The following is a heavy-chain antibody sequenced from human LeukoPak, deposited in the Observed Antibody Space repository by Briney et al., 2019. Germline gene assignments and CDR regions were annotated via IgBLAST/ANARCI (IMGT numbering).Heavy chain of an antibody. CDR2: ISGGGGTP. CDR1: GFTFSSYA. V-gene: IGHV3-23*01. Sequence: GGSLRLSCAASGFTFSSYAMSWVRQAPGKGLEWVSTISGGGGTPYYADPVKGRFTISRDNSKNTLFLQMNSLRVEDTAVYYCAKSGLNRFDYWGQGALVTVSS. J-gene: IGHJ4*02. D-gene: IGHD2-15*01. CDR3: AKSGLNRFDY.